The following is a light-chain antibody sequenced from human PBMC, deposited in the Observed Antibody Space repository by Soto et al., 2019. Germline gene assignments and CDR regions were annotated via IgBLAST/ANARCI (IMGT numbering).Light chain of an antibody. V-gene: IGKV1-39*01. Sequence: DIQMTQSPSSLSAYARYRVTVTCPSSRSISNYLNWYHQKPGKAPKLLISAASSLERGVPTRFSGSGSGTDFTLTISSLQTEDFATYYCKQSYRTPWTFGKGTKVDIK. J-gene: IGKJ1*01. CDR2: AAS. CDR3: KQSYRTPWT. CDR1: RSISNY.